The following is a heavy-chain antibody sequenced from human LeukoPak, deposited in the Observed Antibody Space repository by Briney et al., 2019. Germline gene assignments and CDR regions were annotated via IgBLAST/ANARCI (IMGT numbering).Heavy chain of an antibody. CDR1: GGSISSYY. J-gene: IGHJ4*02. CDR2: IYYSGST. V-gene: IGHV4-59*01. CDR3: ARVYCSSTSCYHHYFDY. Sequence: PSETLSLTCTVSGGSISSYYWSWIRQPPGKGLEWIGYIYYSGSTNYNPSLKSRVTISVDTSKNQFSLKLSSVTAADTAVYYCARVYCSSTSCYHHYFDYWSQGTLVTVSS. D-gene: IGHD2-2*01.